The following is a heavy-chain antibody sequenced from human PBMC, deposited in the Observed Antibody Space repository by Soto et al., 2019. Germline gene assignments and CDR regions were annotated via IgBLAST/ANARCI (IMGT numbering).Heavy chain of an antibody. Sequence: QVQLVQSGAEVKKPGASVKVSCKASGNTFSNYYIHWVRQAPGQGLDWMGTINPSGGHTTYAQKFLGRVTMTRDSSTSTLSMELTSLTFEDTAVYYCARGGHVVVVTAAFDYWGQGTLVTVSS. D-gene: IGHD2-21*02. CDR2: INPSGGHT. CDR1: GNTFSNYY. V-gene: IGHV1-46*03. CDR3: ARGGHVVVVTAAFDY. J-gene: IGHJ4*02.